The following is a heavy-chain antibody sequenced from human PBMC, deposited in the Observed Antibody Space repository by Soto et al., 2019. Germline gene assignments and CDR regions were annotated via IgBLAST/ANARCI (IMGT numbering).Heavy chain of an antibody. Sequence: GGSLRLSCAASGFTFSSYSMNWVRQAPGKGLEWVSSISSSSSYIYYADSVKGRFTISRDNAKNSLYLQMNSLRAEDTAVYYCARRYCSSTSCHAYGMDVWGQGTTVTSP. CDR2: ISSSSSYI. CDR3: ARRYCSSTSCHAYGMDV. V-gene: IGHV3-21*01. CDR1: GFTFSSYS. J-gene: IGHJ6*02. D-gene: IGHD2-2*01.